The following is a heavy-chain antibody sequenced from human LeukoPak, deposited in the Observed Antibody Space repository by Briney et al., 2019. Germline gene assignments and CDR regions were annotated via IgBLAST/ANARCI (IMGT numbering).Heavy chain of an antibody. CDR1: GGSISSYC. V-gene: IGHV4-59*01. J-gene: IGHJ6*02. Sequence: SETLSLTCTVSGGSISSYCWSWIRQPPGKGLEWIGYIYYSGSTNYNPSLKSRVTISVDTSKNQFSLELSSVTAADTAVYYCARRPYDILTGDYYYGMDVWGQGTTVTVSS. CDR3: ARRPYDILTGDYYYGMDV. D-gene: IGHD3-9*01. CDR2: IYYSGST.